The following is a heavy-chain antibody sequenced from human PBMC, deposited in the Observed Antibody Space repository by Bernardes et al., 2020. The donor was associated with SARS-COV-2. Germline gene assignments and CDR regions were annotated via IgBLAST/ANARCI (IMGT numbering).Heavy chain of an antibody. CDR2: ISWNSNSI. J-gene: IGHJ4*02. V-gene: IGHV3-9*01. CDR1: GFTFDDYA. Sequence: GGSLRLSCAASGFTFDDYAMHWVRQAPGKGLEWVSGISWNSNSIAYADSVKGRFTISRDNAKNSLYLQMNSLRAEDTALYYCAKSGDGSGTYAFDYWGQGTLVTVSS. D-gene: IGHD3-10*01. CDR3: AKSGDGSGTYAFDY.